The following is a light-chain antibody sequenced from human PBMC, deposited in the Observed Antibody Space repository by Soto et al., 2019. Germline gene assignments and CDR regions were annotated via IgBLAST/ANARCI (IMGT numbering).Light chain of an antibody. CDR1: RSVFFSSNNKNS. CDR2: WSS. J-gene: IGKJ2*01. CDR3: QQFYSTPYT. Sequence: DIVMTQSPDSLAVSLGERATINCKSSRSVFFSSNNKNSLAWYQQKPGQPPKLLIYWSSTRESGVPDRFSGGGSGTDFTLTINSLQAEDVAVYYCQQFYSTPYTFGQGTKLEIK. V-gene: IGKV4-1*01.